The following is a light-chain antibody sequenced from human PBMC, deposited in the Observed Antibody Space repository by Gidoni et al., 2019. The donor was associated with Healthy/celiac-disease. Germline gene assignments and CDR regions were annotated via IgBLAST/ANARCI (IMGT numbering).Light chain of an antibody. CDR3: AAWDDSLNVV. J-gene: IGLJ2*01. CDR2: SNN. CDR1: NSNIGSNT. V-gene: IGLV1-44*01. Sequence: QSMLTQPPSASGTPGQRVTIPCPGSNSNIGSNTVNWYQQLPGTAPKLLINSNNQRPSGVPDRFSGSKSGTSASLAISGLQSEDEADYYCAAWDDSLNVVFGGGTKVTVL.